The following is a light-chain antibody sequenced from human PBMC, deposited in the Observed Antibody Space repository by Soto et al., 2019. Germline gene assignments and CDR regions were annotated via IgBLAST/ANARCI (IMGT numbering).Light chain of an antibody. J-gene: IGKJ1*01. CDR2: AAS. Sequence: AIQMTQSPSSLSASVGDRVTITCRASQGIRNDLGWYQQKPGKAPKLLIYAASTLQSGVPSRFSGSGSGTDFTLTISSLQPXXFATYYCLQDYNYPRTFGQGTKVEIK. CDR1: QGIRND. V-gene: IGKV1-6*01. CDR3: LQDYNYPRT.